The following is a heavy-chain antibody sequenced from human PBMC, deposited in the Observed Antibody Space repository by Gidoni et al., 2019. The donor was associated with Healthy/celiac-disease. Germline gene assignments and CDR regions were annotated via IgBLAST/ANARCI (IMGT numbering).Heavy chain of an antibody. D-gene: IGHD3-3*01. CDR1: GGSISSSSYY. J-gene: IGHJ6*02. CDR3: GTQYDSSSHYYYYGMDV. CDR2: IYYSGST. V-gene: IGHV4-39*01. Sequence: QLQLQESGPGLVKPSETLSLTCTVSGGSISSSSYYWGWIRQPPGKGLEWIGSIYYSGSTYYNPSLKSRVTISVDTSKNQFSLKLSSVTAADTAVYYCGTQYDSSSHYYYYGMDVWGQGTTVTVSS.